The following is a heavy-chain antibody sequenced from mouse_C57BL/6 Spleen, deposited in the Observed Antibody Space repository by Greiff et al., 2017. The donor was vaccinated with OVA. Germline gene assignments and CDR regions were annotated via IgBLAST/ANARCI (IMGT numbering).Heavy chain of an antibody. CDR2: INPNNGGT. J-gene: IGHJ1*03. V-gene: IGHV1-26*01. CDR1: GYTFTDYY. CDR3: ARSGYYYGSSWYVDV. Sequence: VQLQQSGPELVKPGASVKISCKASGYTFTDYYMNWVKQSHGKSLEWIGDINPNNGGTSYNQKFKGKATLTVDKSSSTAYMELRSLTSEDSAVYYCARSGYYYGSSWYVDVWGTGTTVTVSS. D-gene: IGHD1-1*01.